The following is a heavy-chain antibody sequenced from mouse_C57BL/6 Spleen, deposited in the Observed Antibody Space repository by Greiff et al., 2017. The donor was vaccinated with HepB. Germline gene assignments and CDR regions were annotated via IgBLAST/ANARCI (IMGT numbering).Heavy chain of an antibody. CDR3: ARGGVYGYDGGYYAMDY. V-gene: IGHV1-82*01. Sequence: QVQLKQSGPELVKPGASVKISCKASGYAFSSSWMNWVKQRPGKGLEWIGRIYPGDGDTNYNGKFKGKATLTADKSSSTAYMQLSSLTSEDSAVYFCARGGVYGYDGGYYAMDYWGQGTSVTVSS. CDR1: GYAFSSSW. J-gene: IGHJ4*01. CDR2: IYPGDGDT. D-gene: IGHD2-2*01.